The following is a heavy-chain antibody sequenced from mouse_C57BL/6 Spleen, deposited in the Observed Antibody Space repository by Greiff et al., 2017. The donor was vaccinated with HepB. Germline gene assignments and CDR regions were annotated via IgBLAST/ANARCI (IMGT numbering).Heavy chain of an antibody. CDR3: ARHEEDGYDVYYAMDY. J-gene: IGHJ4*01. Sequence: VQLQQSGAELVKPGASVKLSCKASGYTFTEYTIHWVKQRPGQGLEWIGWFYPGSGSIKYNEKFKDKATLTADKSSSTVYMELSRLTSEDSAVYFCARHEEDGYDVYYAMDYWGQGTSVTVSS. CDR1: GYTFTEYT. D-gene: IGHD2-2*01. CDR2: FYPGSGSI. V-gene: IGHV1-62-2*01.